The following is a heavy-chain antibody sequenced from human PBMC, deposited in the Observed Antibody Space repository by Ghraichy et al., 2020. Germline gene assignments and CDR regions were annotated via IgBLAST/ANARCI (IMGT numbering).Heavy chain of an antibody. CDR3: ANFFYDGEAGPDNNYGYWGHLHY. CDR2: ITGSGVST. Sequence: GGSLRLSCAASGFTFSSFAMSWVRQAPGKGLEWVSGITGSGVSTHYADSVKGRFTISRDNSKNTLHLQMNSLRAEDTAIYYCANFFYDGEAGPDNNYGYWGHLHYWGQGTLVTVSS. D-gene: IGHD5-18*01. V-gene: IGHV3-23*01. CDR1: GFTFSSFA. J-gene: IGHJ4*02.